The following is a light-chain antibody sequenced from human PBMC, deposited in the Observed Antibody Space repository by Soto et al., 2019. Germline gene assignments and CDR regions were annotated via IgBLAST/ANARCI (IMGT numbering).Light chain of an antibody. V-gene: IGLV1-44*01. CDR1: SSNIGSNT. Sequence: QSVLTQPPSASGTPGQRVTISCSGSSSNIGSNTVNWYQQLPGTAPKLLSYSXXXXXXXXXXRXXXXXSGTSASLAISGLQSEDEXXYFCAAWDDSLNGYVFGTGTKLTVL. J-gene: IGLJ1*01. CDR3: AAWDDSLNGYV. CDR2: SXX.